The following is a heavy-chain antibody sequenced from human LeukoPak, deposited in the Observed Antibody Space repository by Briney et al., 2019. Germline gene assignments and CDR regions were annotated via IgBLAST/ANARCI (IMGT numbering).Heavy chain of an antibody. D-gene: IGHD6-13*01. Sequence: PGGSLRLSCAASGFTFSSYAMHWVRQAPGKGLEWVAVISYDGSNKYYADSVKGRFTISRDNSKNTLYLQMNSLRAEDTAVYYCAKDVYSSSWYFDYWGQGTLVTVPS. CDR1: GFTFSSYA. V-gene: IGHV3-30-3*01. CDR2: ISYDGSNK. CDR3: AKDVYSSSWYFDY. J-gene: IGHJ4*02.